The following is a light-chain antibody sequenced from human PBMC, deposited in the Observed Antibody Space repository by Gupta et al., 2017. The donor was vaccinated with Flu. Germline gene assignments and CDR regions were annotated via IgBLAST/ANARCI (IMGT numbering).Light chain of an antibody. CDR1: QRISSSY. J-gene: IGKJ2*01. CDR2: AAS. CDR3: HELGDSHRFT. V-gene: IGKV3-20*01. Sequence: VLTQSAGTLSFSPGERATLSCRASQRISSSYIGWYQQKPGQAPRLLIYAASRMAAGIPDRFSGSGAGTDFALSITRLEPEDSATYYCHELGDSHRFTFGQGTKLEI.